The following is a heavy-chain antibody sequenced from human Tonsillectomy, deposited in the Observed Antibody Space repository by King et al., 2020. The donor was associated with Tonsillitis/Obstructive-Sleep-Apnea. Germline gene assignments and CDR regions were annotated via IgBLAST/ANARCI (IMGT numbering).Heavy chain of an antibody. V-gene: IGHV4-31*03. Sequence: QLQLQESGPGLGKPSQTLSLTCTVSGGSISSGGYYWSWIRQHPGKGLEWIGYIYYSGSTYYNPSLKSRVTISVDTSKHQVSLKLSSVTAATTAVYYCARAYPKLWYDSSGYYARWFDPCGHGTLVTVSS. CDR2: IYYSGST. D-gene: IGHD3-22*01. CDR1: GGSISSGGYY. CDR3: ARAYPKLWYDSSGYYARWFDP. J-gene: IGHJ5*02.